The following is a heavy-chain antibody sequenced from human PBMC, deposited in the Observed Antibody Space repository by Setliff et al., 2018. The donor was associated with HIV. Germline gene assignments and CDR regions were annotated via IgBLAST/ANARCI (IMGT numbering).Heavy chain of an antibody. CDR2: INGDGDTT. V-gene: IGHV3-74*01. CDR1: GVTFSSYW. CDR3: ARSVIGYYYYGMDV. Sequence: GESLKISCTASGVTFSSYWMHWVRQVPGKGLLWVSRINGDGDTTYYADSVKGRFTISRDNAKNSLYLQMNSLRAEDTAVYYCARSVIGYYYYGMDVWCQGTMVTVSS. J-gene: IGHJ6*02. D-gene: IGHD3-10*01.